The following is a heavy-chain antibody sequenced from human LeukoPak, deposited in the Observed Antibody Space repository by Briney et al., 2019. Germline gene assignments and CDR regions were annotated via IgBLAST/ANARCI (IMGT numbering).Heavy chain of an antibody. CDR3: ARHYGDYTKPFDY. Sequence: SETLCLTCAVSGYSISSGYYWGWIRQPPGKGLKWIGTIYRSGSTYYNPSLKSRVTISVDTSKNQLSLRLRSVTAADTAVYYCARHYGDYTKPFDYWGQGTLVTVSS. CDR1: GYSISSGYY. V-gene: IGHV4-38-2*01. D-gene: IGHD4-17*01. J-gene: IGHJ4*02. CDR2: IYRSGST.